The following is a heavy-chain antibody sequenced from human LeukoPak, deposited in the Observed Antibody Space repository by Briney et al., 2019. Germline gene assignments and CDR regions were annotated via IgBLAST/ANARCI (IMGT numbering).Heavy chain of an antibody. CDR1: GGSFSGYY. CDR3: AAAPLGYCSGGSCYHPSP. J-gene: IGHJ5*02. V-gene: IGHV4-34*01. D-gene: IGHD2-15*01. Sequence: PSETLSLTCAVYGGSFSGYYWSWIRQPPGKGLEWIGEINHSGSTNYNPSLKSRVTISVDTSKNQFSLKLSSVTAADTAVYYCAAAPLGYCSGGSCYHPSPWGQGTLVTVSS. CDR2: INHSGST.